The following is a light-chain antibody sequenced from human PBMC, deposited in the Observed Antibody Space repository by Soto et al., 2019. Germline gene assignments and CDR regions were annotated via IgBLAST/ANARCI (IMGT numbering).Light chain of an antibody. Sequence: EIVMTQSPATLSVSPGERATLSCRASQSVSSNLAWYQQKPGQAPRLLIYGASTRATGIPARFSGSGSGTKFTLITSSMQPEDFAIYYCRQYNNWPPWTFGQGTKLEIK. CDR2: GAS. CDR1: QSVSSN. V-gene: IGKV3-15*01. CDR3: RQYNNWPPWT. J-gene: IGKJ2*02.